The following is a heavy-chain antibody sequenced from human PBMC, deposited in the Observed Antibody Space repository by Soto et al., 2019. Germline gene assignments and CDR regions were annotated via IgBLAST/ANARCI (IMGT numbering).Heavy chain of an antibody. CDR3: ATPYCGGDCYSPHPYYYYGMDV. J-gene: IGHJ6*02. CDR1: GYTFTSYA. V-gene: IGHV1-3*01. D-gene: IGHD2-21*02. Sequence: ASVKVSCKASGYTFTSYAMRWVRQAPGQRLEWMGWINAGNGNTKYSQKFQGRVTITRDTSASTAYMELSSLRSEDTAVYYCATPYCGGDCYSPHPYYYYGMDVWGQGTTVTVSS. CDR2: INAGNGNT.